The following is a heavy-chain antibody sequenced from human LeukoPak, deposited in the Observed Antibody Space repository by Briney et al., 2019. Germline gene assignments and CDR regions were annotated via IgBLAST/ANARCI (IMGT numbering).Heavy chain of an antibody. CDR3: ARLSGYDFPH. V-gene: IGHV1-8*01. Sequence: ASVKVSCKASGYTFTSYDFNWLRQATGQGPEWMGWMNPNSGATGYAQKLQGRVTMTTDTSTSTAYMELGSLRSDDTAVYYCARLSGYDFPHWGQGTLVTVSS. CDR2: MNPNSGAT. J-gene: IGHJ4*02. CDR1: GYTFTSYD. D-gene: IGHD5-12*01.